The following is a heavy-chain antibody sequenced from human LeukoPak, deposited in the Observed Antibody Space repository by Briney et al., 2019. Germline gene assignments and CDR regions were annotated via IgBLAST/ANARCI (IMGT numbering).Heavy chain of an antibody. Sequence: ASVKVSCKASGYTFTGYYMHWVRQAPGQGLERMGWINPNSGGTNYAQKFQGRVTMTRDTSISTAYMELSRLRSDDTAVYYCVSLARSKEAFDIWGQGTMVTVSS. CDR1: GYTFTGYY. CDR2: INPNSGGT. V-gene: IGHV1-2*02. D-gene: IGHD3-16*02. J-gene: IGHJ3*02. CDR3: VSLARSKEAFDI.